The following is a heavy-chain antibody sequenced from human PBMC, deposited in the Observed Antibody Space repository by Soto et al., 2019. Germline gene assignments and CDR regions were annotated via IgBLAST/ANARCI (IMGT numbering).Heavy chain of an antibody. CDR1: GFTFSSYA. CDR2: ISYDGSNK. D-gene: IGHD6-13*01. CDR3: AREEHIAAAGTSGFDY. V-gene: IGHV3-30-3*01. Sequence: PGGSLRLSCAAAGFTFSSYAMHWVRQAPGKGLEWVAVISYDGSNKYYADSVKGRFTISRDNSKNTLYLQMNSLRAEDTAVYYCAREEHIAAAGTSGFDYWGQGTLVTVSS. J-gene: IGHJ4*02.